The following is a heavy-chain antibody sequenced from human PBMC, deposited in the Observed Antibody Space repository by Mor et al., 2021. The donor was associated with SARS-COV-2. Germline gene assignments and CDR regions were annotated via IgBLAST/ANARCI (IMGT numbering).Heavy chain of an antibody. D-gene: IGHD3-16*01. J-gene: IGHJ5*02. V-gene: IGHV4-30-2*04. Sequence: SRVTISVDTSKSQFSLKLSSVTATDTAVYYCARDLYPEGSNWFDPWGQGTLVTVSS. CDR3: ARDLYPEGSNWFDP.